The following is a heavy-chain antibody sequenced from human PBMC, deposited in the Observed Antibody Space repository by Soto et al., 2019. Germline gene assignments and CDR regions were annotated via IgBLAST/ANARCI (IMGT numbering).Heavy chain of an antibody. D-gene: IGHD3-3*01. V-gene: IGHV1-18*04. J-gene: IGHJ6*02. CDR3: ARDHRFGVVIIARYYYCYGMDV. CDR1: GYTFTSYG. Sequence: QVQLVQSGAEVKKPGASVKVSCKASGYTFTSYGISWVRQAPGQGLEWMGWISAYNGKTNYAQKLQGRVTMTTDTSTSTAYIELRSLRSDDTAVYYCARDHRFGVVIIARYYYCYGMDVWGQGTTVNVSS. CDR2: ISAYNGKT.